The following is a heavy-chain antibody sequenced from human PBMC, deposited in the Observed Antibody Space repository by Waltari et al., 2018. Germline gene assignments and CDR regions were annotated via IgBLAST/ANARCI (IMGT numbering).Heavy chain of an antibody. CDR3: AREYYDILTGTHYYYYGMDV. Sequence: QVQLVQSGAEVKKPGASVKVSCKASGYTFTGYYMHWVRQAPGQGLGWMGWINPNSGGTNYAQKFQGRVTMTRDTSISTAYMELSRLRSDDTAVYYCAREYYDILTGTHYYYYGMDVWGQGTTVTVSS. D-gene: IGHD3-9*01. CDR1: GYTFTGYY. CDR2: INPNSGGT. J-gene: IGHJ6*02. V-gene: IGHV1-2*02.